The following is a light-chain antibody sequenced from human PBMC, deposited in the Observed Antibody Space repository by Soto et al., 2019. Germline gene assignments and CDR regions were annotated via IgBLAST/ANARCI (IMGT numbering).Light chain of an antibody. V-gene: IGLV2-23*02. CDR1: SSDVGSYNL. J-gene: IGLJ3*02. CDR2: EVS. Sequence: QSALTQPASVSGSPGQSITISCTGTSSDVGSYNLVSWYQQHPGKAPKLMIYEVSKRPSGVSNRFPGSKSGNTASLTISGLQAEDEADYYCCSYAGSSTWVFGGGTKVTV. CDR3: CSYAGSSTWV.